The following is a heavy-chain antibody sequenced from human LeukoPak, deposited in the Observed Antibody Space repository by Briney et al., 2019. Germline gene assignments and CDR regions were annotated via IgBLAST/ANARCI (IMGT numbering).Heavy chain of an antibody. CDR3: AKAGAMILQHYFDY. D-gene: IGHD3-22*01. J-gene: IGHJ4*02. CDR2: ISGSGGST. CDR1: GFTFSSYG. V-gene: IGHV3-23*01. Sequence: GGTLRLSCAASGFTFSSYGMSWVRQAPGKGLEWVSAISGSGGSTYYADSVKGRFTISRDNSKNTLYLHMNSLRPEDTALYYCAKAGAMILQHYFDYWGQGTLVTVSS.